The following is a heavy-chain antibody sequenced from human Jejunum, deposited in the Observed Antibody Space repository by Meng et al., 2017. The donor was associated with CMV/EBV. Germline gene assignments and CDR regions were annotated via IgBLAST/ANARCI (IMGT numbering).Heavy chain of an antibody. V-gene: IGHV3-30*03. J-gene: IGHJ4*02. CDR3: ARDPDKKWLYLDY. D-gene: IGHD3-22*01. Sequence: SGFTFSSYGIHWVRQAPGKGLEWVAVISYDGSIKYQADTVKGRFTISRDNSKNTLYLQMNSLRTEDTAVYYCARDPDKKWLYLDYWGQGTLVTVSS. CDR1: GFTFSSYG. CDR2: ISYDGSIK.